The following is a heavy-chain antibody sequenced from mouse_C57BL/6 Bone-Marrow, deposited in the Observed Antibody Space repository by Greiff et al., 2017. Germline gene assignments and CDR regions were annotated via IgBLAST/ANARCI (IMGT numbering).Heavy chain of an antibody. CDR1: GYTFTSYW. CDR2: IDPYDSYT. D-gene: IGHD4-1*01. Sequence: QVQLQQPGAELVMPGASVKLSCKASGYTFTSYWMHWVKQRPGQGLEWIGEIDPYDSYTNYNQKFKGKTTLTVDKSSSTAYMQLSSLTSEDSAVYYCARCAANCDFYWYFDVWGTGTTVTVTS. CDR3: ARCAANCDFYWYFDV. V-gene: IGHV1-69*01. J-gene: IGHJ1*03.